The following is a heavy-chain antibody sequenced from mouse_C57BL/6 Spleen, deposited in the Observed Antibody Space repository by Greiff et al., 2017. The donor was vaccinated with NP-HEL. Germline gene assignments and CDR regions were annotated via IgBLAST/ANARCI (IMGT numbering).Heavy chain of an antibody. CDR1: GYIFTSYW. CDR3: TTYSNSAWFAY. CDR2: IYPGNSDT. V-gene: IGHV1-5*01. D-gene: IGHD2-5*01. Sequence: VQLQQSGTVLARPGASVKMSCKTSGYIFTSYWMHWVKQRPGQGLEWIGAIYPGNSDTSYNQKFKGKAKLTAVTSASTAYMELSSLTNEDSAVYYCTTYSNSAWFAYWGQGTLVTVSA. J-gene: IGHJ3*01.